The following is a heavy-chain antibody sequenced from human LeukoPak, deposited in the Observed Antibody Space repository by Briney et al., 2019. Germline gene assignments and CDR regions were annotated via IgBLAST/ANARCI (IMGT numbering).Heavy chain of an antibody. CDR3: ARGYLGYCSSTSCSGFDP. V-gene: IGHV4-34*01. CDR1: GGSFSGYY. J-gene: IGHJ5*02. D-gene: IGHD2-2*01. Sequence: RPSETLSLTCAVYGGSFSGYYWSWIRQPPGKGLEWIGEINHSGSTNYNPSLKSRVTISVDTSKNQFSLKLSSVTAADTAVYYCARGYLGYCSSTSCSGFDPWGQGTLVTVSS. CDR2: INHSGST.